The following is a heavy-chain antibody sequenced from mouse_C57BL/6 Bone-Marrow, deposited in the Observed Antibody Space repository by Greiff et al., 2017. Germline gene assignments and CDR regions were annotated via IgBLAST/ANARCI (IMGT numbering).Heavy chain of an antibody. CDR3: AREGGWLYYFDY. J-gene: IGHJ2*01. V-gene: IGHV1-50*01. Sequence: QVQLQQSGAELVKPGASVKLSCKASGYTFTSYWMQWVKQRPGQGLEWIGELDPSDSYTNYNQKFKGKATWTVDTSSSTAYMQLSSLTSEDSAVYYCAREGGWLYYFDYWGQGTTLTGSS. CDR2: LDPSDSYT. D-gene: IGHD2-2*01. CDR1: GYTFTSYW.